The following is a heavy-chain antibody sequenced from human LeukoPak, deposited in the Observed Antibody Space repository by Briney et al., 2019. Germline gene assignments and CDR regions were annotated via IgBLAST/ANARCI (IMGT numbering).Heavy chain of an antibody. V-gene: IGHV3-30*18. J-gene: IGHJ4*02. CDR3: AKAGYGSGSYYNVYYFDY. D-gene: IGHD3-10*01. CDR1: GFTFSSYG. Sequence: PGGSLRLSCAASGFTFSSYGMHWVRQAPGKGLEWVAVISYDGSNKYYADSVKGRFTISRDNSKNTLYLQMNSLRAEDTAVYYCAKAGYGSGSYYNVYYFDYWGQGTLVTVSS. CDR2: ISYDGSNK.